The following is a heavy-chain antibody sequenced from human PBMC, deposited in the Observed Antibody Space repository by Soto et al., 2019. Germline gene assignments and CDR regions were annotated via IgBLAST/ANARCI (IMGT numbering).Heavy chain of an antibody. V-gene: IGHV1-69*12. CDR1: GGTFSSYT. D-gene: IGHD1-1*01. CDR2: IIPIFGTA. J-gene: IGHJ2*01. Sequence: QVQLVQSGAEVKKPGSSVTVSCKASGGTFSSYTISWVRQAPGQGLEWMGGIIPIFGTANYAQKLQGRVTIPADESTXTAYKELSSLRAEGTAVYYCARGNHWRPQSWYFELWGRGTLVTVSS. CDR3: ARGNHWRPQSWYFEL.